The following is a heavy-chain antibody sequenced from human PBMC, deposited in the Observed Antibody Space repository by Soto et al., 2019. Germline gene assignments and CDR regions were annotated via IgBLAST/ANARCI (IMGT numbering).Heavy chain of an antibody. CDR1: GFTFSSYS. D-gene: IGHD6-19*01. CDR2: ISSSSSYI. CDR3: ARGAVAGGFDY. J-gene: IGHJ4*02. V-gene: IGHV3-21*01. Sequence: EVQLVESGGGLVKPGGSPRLSCAASGFTFSSYSMNWVRQAPGKGLEWVSSISSSSSYIYYADSVKGRFTISRDNAKNSLYLQMNSLRAEDTAVHYCARGAVAGGFDYWGQGTLVTVSS.